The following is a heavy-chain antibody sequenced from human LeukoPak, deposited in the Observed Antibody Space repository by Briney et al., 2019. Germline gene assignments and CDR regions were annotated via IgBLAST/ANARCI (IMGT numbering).Heavy chain of an antibody. Sequence: SETLSLSCTVSGGSISSHYWSWLRQSPERGLEWMGVIYYTGTTRYNASLRGRVTMLVDSSRNHFSLKLTSMTAADTALYYCARLLNNDNAGDPDTFDMWGQGTMVTVSS. CDR2: IYYTGTT. D-gene: IGHD2-21*02. CDR3: ARLLNNDNAGDPDTFDM. CDR1: GGSISSHY. J-gene: IGHJ3*02. V-gene: IGHV4-59*11.